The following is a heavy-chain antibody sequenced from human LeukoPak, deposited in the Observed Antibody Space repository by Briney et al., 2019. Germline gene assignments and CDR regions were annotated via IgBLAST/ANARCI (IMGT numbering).Heavy chain of an antibody. CDR1: GGSFSGYY. CDR2: INHSGST. J-gene: IGHJ6*03. D-gene: IGHD6-25*01. CDR3: ARDPGQRDYYYYYYMDV. Sequence: PSETLSLTCAVYGGSFSGYYWSWIRQPPGKGLEWIGEINHSGSTNYNPSLKSRVTISVDTSKNQFSLKLSSVTAADTAVYYCARDPGQRDYYYYYYMDVWGKGTTVTVSS. V-gene: IGHV4-34*01.